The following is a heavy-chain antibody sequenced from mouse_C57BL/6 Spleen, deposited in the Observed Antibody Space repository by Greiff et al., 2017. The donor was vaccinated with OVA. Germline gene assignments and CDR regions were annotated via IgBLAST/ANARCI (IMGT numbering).Heavy chain of an antibody. CDR2: INPSNGGT. D-gene: IGHD3-2*02. CDR3: ARAETAQAPPWYAY. V-gene: IGHV1-53*01. Sequence: VQLQQPGTELVKPGASVKLSCKASGYTFTSYWMHWVKQRPGQGLEWIGNINPSNGGTNYNEKFKSKATMTVDKSSSTAYLQLSSLTSEDSAVYYCARAETAQAPPWYAYWGQGTLVTVSA. J-gene: IGHJ3*01. CDR1: GYTFTSYW.